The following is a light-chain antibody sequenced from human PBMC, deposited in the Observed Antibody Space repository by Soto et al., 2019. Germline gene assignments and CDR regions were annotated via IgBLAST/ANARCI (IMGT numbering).Light chain of an antibody. Sequence: DIQMTQSPSTLSASVGDRVTITCRASQSISSWLAWYQQKPGKAPKLLIYDASSLESGVPSRFSGSGSGTEFTLTISSLQPDDFAVYYCQQYGSSRYTFGQGTKLEIK. CDR3: QQYGSSRYT. CDR1: QSISSW. V-gene: IGKV1-5*01. J-gene: IGKJ2*01. CDR2: DAS.